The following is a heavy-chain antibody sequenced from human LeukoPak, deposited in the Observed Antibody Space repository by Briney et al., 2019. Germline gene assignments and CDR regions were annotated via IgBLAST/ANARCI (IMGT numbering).Heavy chain of an antibody. D-gene: IGHD2-8*01. V-gene: IGHV1-18*01. CDR3: ARVGVGDYYYYMDV. Sequence: ASVKVSCKASGYTFTSYGISWVRQAPGQGLEWMGWISGYNGNTHYAQKLQDRVTMTTDTSTSTAYMDLRSLRSDDTAVYYCARVGVGDYYYYMDVWGKGTTVTISS. CDR1: GYTFTSYG. CDR2: ISGYNGNT. J-gene: IGHJ6*03.